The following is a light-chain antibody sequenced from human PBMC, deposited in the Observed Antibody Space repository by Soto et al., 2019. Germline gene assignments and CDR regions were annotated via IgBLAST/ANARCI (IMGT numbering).Light chain of an antibody. CDR2: DVS. Sequence: QSALTQPASVSGSPGQSITISCTGTSSDVGGYNYVSWYQQHPGKAPKLMIYDVSNRPSGVSNRFSGSKSGNTASLAISGLQADDEADYYCSSYTSSYTYVFGPGTKLTVL. J-gene: IGLJ1*01. V-gene: IGLV2-14*03. CDR3: SSYTSSYTYV. CDR1: SSDVGGYNY.